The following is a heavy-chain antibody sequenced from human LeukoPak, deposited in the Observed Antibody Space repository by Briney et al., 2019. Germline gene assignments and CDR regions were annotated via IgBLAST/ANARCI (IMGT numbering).Heavy chain of an antibody. CDR2: ISGSGDNT. Sequence: GGSLRLSYAASGFTFSTYAMSWVRQVPGKGLEWVSGISGSGDNTYYADSVKGRFTISRDNSRNTLSLQMHSLRAEDTAIYYCAKDVMRCSGGCIWGQGTLVTVSS. CDR3: AKDVMRCSGGCI. J-gene: IGHJ4*02. CDR1: GFTFSTYA. D-gene: IGHD2-15*01. V-gene: IGHV3-23*01.